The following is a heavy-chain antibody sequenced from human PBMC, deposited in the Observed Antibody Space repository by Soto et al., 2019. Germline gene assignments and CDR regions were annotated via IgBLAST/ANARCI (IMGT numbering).Heavy chain of an antibody. J-gene: IGHJ6*01. CDR2: ISYDGSNK. Sequence: QVQLVESGGGVVQPGRSLRLSCAASGFTFSSYGMHWVRQAPGKGLEWVAVISYDGSNKYYADSVKGRFTISRDNSKNTLYLQMNSLRAEDTAVYYCAKDQNVRQQLVQGGQYYYYGMDVW. CDR3: AKDQNVRQQLVQGGQYYYYGMDV. V-gene: IGHV3-30*18. CDR1: GFTFSSYG. D-gene: IGHD6-13*01.